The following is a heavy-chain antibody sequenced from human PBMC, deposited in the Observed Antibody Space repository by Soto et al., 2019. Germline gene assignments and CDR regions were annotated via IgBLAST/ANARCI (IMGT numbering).Heavy chain of an antibody. CDR2: INHSGST. D-gene: IGHD3-16*01. CDR3: AGFLRS. V-gene: IGHV4-34*01. CDR1: GGSFSGYY. J-gene: IGHJ5*02. Sequence: QVQLQQWGAGLLKPSETLSLTCAVYGGSFSGYYWSWIRHPPGKGLEWIGEINHSGSTNYNPSLKLRVTIAEDTSKYQFSLKLSSVTAADTAVYYCAGFLRSWGQGTLVTVSS.